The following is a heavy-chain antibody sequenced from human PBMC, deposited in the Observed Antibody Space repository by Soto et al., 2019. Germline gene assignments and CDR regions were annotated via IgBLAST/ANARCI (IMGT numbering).Heavy chain of an antibody. D-gene: IGHD6-6*01. CDR3: ARVIAAPSTWYFDL. V-gene: IGHV3-21*01. J-gene: IGHJ2*01. Sequence: SLRLSCAASGFTFSSYSMNWVRQAPGKGLEWVSSISSSSSYIYYADSVKGRFTISRDNARNSLYLQMNSLRAEDTAVYYCARVIAAPSTWYFDLWGRGTLVTVSS. CDR1: GFTFSSYS. CDR2: ISSSSSYI.